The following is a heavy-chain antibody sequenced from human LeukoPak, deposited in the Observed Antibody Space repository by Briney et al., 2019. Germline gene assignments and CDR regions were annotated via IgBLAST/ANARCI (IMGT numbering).Heavy chain of an antibody. CDR1: GFTFSSYA. CDR3: ARNYGVY. CDR2: ISASGGST. Sequence: GGSLTLSCAASGFTFSSYAMSWVRQAPGKGLEWVAAISASGGSTYYADSVKGRFTISRDNSKNTLYLQMNSLRAQDTAVYYCARNYGVYWGQGTLVTVSS. D-gene: IGHD1-7*01. V-gene: IGHV3-23*01. J-gene: IGHJ4*02.